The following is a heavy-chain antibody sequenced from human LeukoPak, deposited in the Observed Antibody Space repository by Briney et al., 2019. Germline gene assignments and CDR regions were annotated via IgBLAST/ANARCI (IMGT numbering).Heavy chain of an antibody. D-gene: IGHD1-7*01. V-gene: IGHV3-48*04. CDR2: ISSNSSTI. CDR1: GFILNNYY. CDR3: ARYHNWNYENYYMDV. Sequence: GGTLRLSCAASGFILNNYYMLGVRRARGKGREGVLYISSNSSTIHYADSVKGRCAIARDNAKNSLYLQMNSLSAEDTAVYYCARYHNWNYENYYMDVWGKGTTVTVSS. J-gene: IGHJ6*03.